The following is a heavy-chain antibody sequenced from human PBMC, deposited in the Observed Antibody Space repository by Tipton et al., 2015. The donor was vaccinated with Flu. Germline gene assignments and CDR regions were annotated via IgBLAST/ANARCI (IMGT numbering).Heavy chain of an antibody. CDR3: AREGDYYDSSGPISLFYY. J-gene: IGHJ4*02. CDR1: GGSISSGGYY. CDR2: IYYSGST. Sequence: TLSLTCTVSGGSISSGGYYWSWFRQHPGKGLEWIGYIYYSGSTYYNPSLKSRVTISVDTSKNQFSLKLSSVTAADTAVYYCAREGDYYDSSGPISLFYYCGQGTLATVSS. V-gene: IGHV4-31*03. D-gene: IGHD3-22*01.